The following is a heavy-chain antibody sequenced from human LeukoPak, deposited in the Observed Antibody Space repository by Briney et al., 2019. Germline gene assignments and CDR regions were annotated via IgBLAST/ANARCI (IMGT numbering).Heavy chain of an antibody. CDR3: AIYCSSTSCYASGFDY. V-gene: IGHV3-21*01. Sequence: PGGSLRLSCAASGFTFSNYAMNWVRQAPGKGLQWVSSISGSGGNTYYADSVKGRFTISRDNAKNSLYLQMNSLRAEDTAVYYCAIYCSSTSCYASGFDYWGQGTLVTVSS. CDR1: GFTFSNYA. CDR2: ISGSGGNT. D-gene: IGHD2-2*01. J-gene: IGHJ4*02.